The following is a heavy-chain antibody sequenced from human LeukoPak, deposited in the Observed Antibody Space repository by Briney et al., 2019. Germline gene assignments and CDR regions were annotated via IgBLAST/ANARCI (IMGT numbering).Heavy chain of an antibody. CDR3: ARDMYSGSYPA. CDR1: GFTFSSYG. J-gene: IGHJ3*01. D-gene: IGHD1-26*01. CDR2: IKKDGSEK. Sequence: PGRSLRLSCAASGFTFSSYGMHWVRQAPGKGLEWVANIKKDGSEKYYVDSVKGRFTISRDNAENSLYLQMNSLTAEDTAVYHCARDMYSGSYPAWGQGTMVTVSS. V-gene: IGHV3-7*01.